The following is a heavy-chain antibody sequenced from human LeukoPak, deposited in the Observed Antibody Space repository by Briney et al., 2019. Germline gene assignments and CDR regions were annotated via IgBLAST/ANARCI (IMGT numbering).Heavy chain of an antibody. CDR3: ARHRGYDSSGYYIDY. D-gene: IGHD3-22*01. CDR2: IYYSGST. CDR1: GGSISSYY. J-gene: IGHJ4*02. V-gene: IGHV4-59*08. Sequence: SETLSLTCTVSGGSISSYYWSWIRQPPGKGLEWIGYIYYSGSTNYNPSLKSRVTISVDTSKNQSSLKLSSVTAADTAVYYCARHRGYDSSGYYIDYWGQGTLVTVSS.